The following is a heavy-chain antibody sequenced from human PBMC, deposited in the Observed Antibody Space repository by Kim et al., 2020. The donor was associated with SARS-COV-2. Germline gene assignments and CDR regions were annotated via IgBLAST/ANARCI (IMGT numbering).Heavy chain of an antibody. CDR1: GFSFSSYA. J-gene: IGHJ4*02. D-gene: IGHD2-21*01. CDR2: ISGSGPST. V-gene: IGHV3-23*02. CDR3: AKDPSSVVLAATYFDR. Sequence: GGSLRLSCAASGFSFSSYAMSWVRQSPGKGLEWVAGISGSGPSTEYGRSVRGRFIVSRDNSKNSVYLEMNNLRVDDAALYFCAKDPSSVVLAATYFDRWGQGTLVTVSS.